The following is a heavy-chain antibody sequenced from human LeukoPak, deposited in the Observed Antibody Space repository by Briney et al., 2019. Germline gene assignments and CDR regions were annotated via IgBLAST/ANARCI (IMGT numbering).Heavy chain of an antibody. CDR3: ARSTVTTSYYFDY. Sequence: SETLSLTCAVYGGSFSGYYWSWIRQPPGKGLEWIGEINHSGSTNYNPSLKSRATISVDTSKNQFSLKLSSVTAADTAVYYCARSTVTTSYYFDYWGQGTLVTVSS. J-gene: IGHJ4*02. CDR2: INHSGST. D-gene: IGHD4-17*01. CDR1: GGSFSGYY. V-gene: IGHV4-34*01.